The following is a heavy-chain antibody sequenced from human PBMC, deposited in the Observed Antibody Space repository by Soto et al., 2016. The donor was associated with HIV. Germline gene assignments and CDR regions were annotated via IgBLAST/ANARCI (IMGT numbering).Heavy chain of an antibody. CDR1: GFTFSSYA. CDR2: ISYDGRNE. J-gene: IGHJ4*02. D-gene: IGHD3-22*01. V-gene: IGHV3-30*04. CDR3: ARGSITMIVVVRLMNRTFDY. Sequence: VQLVESGGGVVQPGRSLRLSCAASGFTFSSYAMHWVRQAPGKGLEWVAFISYDGRNEYYADSVKGRFTISRDNSKNTLYLQMNSLRAEDTAVYYCARGSITMIVVVRLMNRTFDYVGQGTLVTVSS.